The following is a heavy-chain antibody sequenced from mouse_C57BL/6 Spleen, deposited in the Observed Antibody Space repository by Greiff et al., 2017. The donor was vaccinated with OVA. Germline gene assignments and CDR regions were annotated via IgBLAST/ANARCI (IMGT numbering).Heavy chain of an antibody. CDR1: GYSITSGYY. Sequence: VQLKESGPGLVKPSQSLSLTCSVTGYSITSGYYWNWIRQFPGNKLEWMGYISYDGSNNYNPSLKNRISITRDTSKNQFFLKLNSVTTEDTATYYCARGDYGSSSYAMDYWGQGTSVTVSS. CDR3: ARGDYGSSSYAMDY. CDR2: ISYDGSN. J-gene: IGHJ4*01. D-gene: IGHD1-1*01. V-gene: IGHV3-6*01.